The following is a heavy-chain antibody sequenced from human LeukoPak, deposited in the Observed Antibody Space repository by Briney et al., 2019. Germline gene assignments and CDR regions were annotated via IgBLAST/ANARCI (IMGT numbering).Heavy chain of an antibody. Sequence: PGRSLRLSCAASGFTFDDYAMHWVRQAPGKGLEWVSGISWNSGSIGYADSVKGRFTISRDNAKNSLYLQMNSLRAEDTALYYCAKDTGLSLEYYFDYWGQGTLVTVSS. CDR2: ISWNSGSI. CDR3: AKDTGLSLEYYFDY. V-gene: IGHV3-9*01. J-gene: IGHJ4*02. CDR1: GFTFDDYA. D-gene: IGHD3-3*01.